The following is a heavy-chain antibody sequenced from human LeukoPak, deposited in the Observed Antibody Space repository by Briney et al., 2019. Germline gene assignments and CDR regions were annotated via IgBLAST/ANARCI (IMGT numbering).Heavy chain of an antibody. CDR2: IYYSGST. D-gene: IGHD7-27*01. CDR3: AREKTGAASDAFDI. CDR1: GGSISSSSYY. V-gene: IGHV4-39*07. Sequence: SETLSLTCTVSGGSISSSSYYWGWIRQPPGKGLEWIGSIYYSGSTYYNPSLKSRVTISVDTSKNQFSLKLSSVTAADTAVYYCAREKTGAASDAFDIWGQGTMVTVSS. J-gene: IGHJ3*02.